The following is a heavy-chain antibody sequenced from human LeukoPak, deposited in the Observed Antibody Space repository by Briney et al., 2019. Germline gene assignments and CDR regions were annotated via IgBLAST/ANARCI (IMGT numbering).Heavy chain of an antibody. V-gene: IGHV3-30*04. CDR3: AILVYDSSAPDFDY. J-gene: IGHJ4*02. CDR2: ISYDGSNK. CDR1: GFTFSSYA. Sequence: PGRSLRLSRAASGFTFSSYAMHWVRQAPGKGLEWVAVISYDGSNKYYADSVKGRFTISRDNSKNTLYLQMNSLRAEDTAVYYCAILVYDSSAPDFDYWGQGTLVTVSS. D-gene: IGHD3-22*01.